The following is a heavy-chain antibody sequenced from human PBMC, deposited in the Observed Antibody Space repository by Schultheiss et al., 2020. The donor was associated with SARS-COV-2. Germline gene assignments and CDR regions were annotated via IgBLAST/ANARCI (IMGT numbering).Heavy chain of an antibody. V-gene: IGHV4-61*08. J-gene: IGHJ4*02. CDR3: ARARRITMVRGVYYFDY. CDR2: IYYSGST. Sequence: SETLSLTCTVSGGSISSGGYYWSWIRQHPGKGLEWIGYIYYSGSTNYNPSLKSRVTISVDTSKNQFSLKLSSVTAADTAVYYCARARRITMVRGVYYFDYWGQGTLVTVSS. D-gene: IGHD3-10*01. CDR1: GGSISSGGYY.